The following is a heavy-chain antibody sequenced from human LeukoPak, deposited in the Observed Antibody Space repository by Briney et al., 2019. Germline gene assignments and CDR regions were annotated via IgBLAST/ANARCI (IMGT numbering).Heavy chain of an antibody. D-gene: IGHD1-1*01. CDR1: GYTFTNYG. CDR3: ARGVNWNDLSDY. CDR2: ISASNGNT. J-gene: IGHJ4*02. Sequence: AASVKVSCKASGYTFTNYGVSWVRQAPGQGLEWMGWISASNGNTNYAQNLQGRVTMTTDTSTNTAYMELRSLRSDDTAVYYCARGVNWNDLSDYWGQGTLVTVSS. V-gene: IGHV1-18*01.